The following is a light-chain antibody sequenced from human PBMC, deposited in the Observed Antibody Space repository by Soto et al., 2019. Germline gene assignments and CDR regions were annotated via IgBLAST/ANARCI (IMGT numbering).Light chain of an antibody. CDR1: ALSKQY. Sequence: SYELTQPPSVSVSPGQTARITCSGDALSKQYAYWYQQKPGQAPVLVIYKDSERPSGIPERFSGSSSGTTVTLTISGVQAEDEADYYCQSADSNGGVVFGGGTKLTVL. CDR2: KDS. CDR3: QSADSNGGVV. V-gene: IGLV3-25*03. J-gene: IGLJ2*01.